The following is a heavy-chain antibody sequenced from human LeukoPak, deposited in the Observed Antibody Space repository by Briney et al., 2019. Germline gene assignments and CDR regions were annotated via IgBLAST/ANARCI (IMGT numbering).Heavy chain of an antibody. V-gene: IGHV1-8*02. CDR2: MNPNSGNT. CDR1: GYTFNTYG. CDR3: TRGSSGRRDN. D-gene: IGHD6-19*01. Sequence: ASVKVSCKASGYTFNTYGISWVRRAPGQGLEWMGWMNPNSGNTGYGQSFQGRITMTRDISIGTAYMELSNLTSKDTAIYYCTRGSSGRRDNWGQGTLVTVSA. J-gene: IGHJ4*02.